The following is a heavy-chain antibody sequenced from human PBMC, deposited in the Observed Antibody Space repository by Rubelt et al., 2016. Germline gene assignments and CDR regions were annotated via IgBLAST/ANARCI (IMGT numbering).Heavy chain of an antibody. CDR3: ARLGYQTYWYFDL. V-gene: IGHV4-39*07. CDR1: GYSISSNGYF. CDR2: IYYSGST. J-gene: IGHJ2*01. D-gene: IGHD5-12*01. Sequence: QLQLQESGPGLVKPSETLSLTCTVSGYSISSNGYFWGWIRQPPGKGLEWIGYIYYSGSTNYNPSLKSRVTMSVDTSKNQFSLKLGPVTAADTAVYYCARLGYQTYWYFDLWGRGTLVTVSS.